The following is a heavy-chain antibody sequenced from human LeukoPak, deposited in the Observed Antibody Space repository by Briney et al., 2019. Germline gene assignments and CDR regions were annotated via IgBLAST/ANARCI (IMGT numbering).Heavy chain of an antibody. Sequence: ASVKVSCKASGYTFTSYDINWVRQATGQGLEWMGWMNPNSGNTGYAQKFQGRVTMTRNTSISTAYMELSSLRSEDTAVYYCARVSRRGYYFDYWGQGTQVTVSS. V-gene: IGHV1-8*01. CDR1: GYTFTSYD. CDR3: ARVSRRGYYFDY. J-gene: IGHJ4*02. CDR2: MNPNSGNT. D-gene: IGHD2/OR15-2a*01.